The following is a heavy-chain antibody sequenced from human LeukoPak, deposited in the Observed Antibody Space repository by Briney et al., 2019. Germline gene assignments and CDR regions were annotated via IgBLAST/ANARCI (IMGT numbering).Heavy chain of an antibody. Sequence: ASVKVSCKASGYTFTSYYMHWVRQAPGQGLEWMGIINPSGGSTSYAQKFQGRVTMTRDTSTRTVYMELSSLRSEDTAVYYCARSYCSSTSCEERYYYYYYGMDVWGQGTTVTVSS. CDR1: GYTFTSYY. V-gene: IGHV1-46*01. D-gene: IGHD2-2*01. CDR3: ARSYCSSTSCEERYYYYYYGMDV. CDR2: INPSGGST. J-gene: IGHJ6*02.